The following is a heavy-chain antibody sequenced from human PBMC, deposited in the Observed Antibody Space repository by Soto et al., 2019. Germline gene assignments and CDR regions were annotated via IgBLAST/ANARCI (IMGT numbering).Heavy chain of an antibody. CDR3: ARGAGVAAAGTTNWFDP. V-gene: IGHV4-30-4*01. J-gene: IGHJ5*02. CDR2: IYYSGST. Sequence: SETLSLTCTVSGGSISSGDYYWSWIRQPPGKGLEWIGYIYYSGSTYYNPSLKSRVTISVDTSKNQFSLKLSSVTAADTAVYYCARGAGVAAAGTTNWFDPWGQGTLVTVSS. D-gene: IGHD6-13*01. CDR1: GGSISSGDYY.